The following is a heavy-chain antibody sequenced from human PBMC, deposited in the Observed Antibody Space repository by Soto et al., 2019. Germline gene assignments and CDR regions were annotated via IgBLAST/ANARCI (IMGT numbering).Heavy chain of an antibody. D-gene: IGHD3-3*01. CDR1: GGSISSYY. J-gene: IGHJ6*03. V-gene: IGHV4-59*08. Sequence: SETLSLTCTVSGGSISSYYWSWIRQPPGKGLEWIGYIYYSGSTNYNPSLKGRVTISVDKSKNQFSLKLSSVTAADTAVYYCARGITIFGVVIMAKDYYYMDVWGKGTTVTVSS. CDR3: ARGITIFGVVIMAKDYYYMDV. CDR2: IYYSGST.